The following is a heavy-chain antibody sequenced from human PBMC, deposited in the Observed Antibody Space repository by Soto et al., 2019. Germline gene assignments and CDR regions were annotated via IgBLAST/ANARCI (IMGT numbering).Heavy chain of an antibody. CDR2: IYWDDDK. D-gene: IGHD3-3*01. J-gene: IGHJ4*02. V-gene: IGHV2-5*02. CDR3: AHRVLRTVFGLVTTTAIYFDF. Sequence: QITLNESGPTVVRPTGTLTLTCRFSGFSLTTSGVGVGWIRQSPGKAPEWLALIYWDDDKRYSASLKSRLTSTKDTSKNQVVLTVSDLDPTDTATYYCAHRVLRTVFGLVTTTAIYFDFWGQGTPVAVSS. CDR1: GFSLTTSGVG.